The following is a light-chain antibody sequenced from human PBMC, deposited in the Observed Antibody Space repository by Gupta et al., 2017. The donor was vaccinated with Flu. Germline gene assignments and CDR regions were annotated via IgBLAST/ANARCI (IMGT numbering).Light chain of an antibody. V-gene: IGKV4-1*01. CDR2: WTS. J-gene: IGKJ4*01. CDR3: QQYYHTPLT. CDR1: QQILFRTTDNNY. Sequence: ICYTSQQILFRTTDNNYVVWYLQKPGQPPKLVIYWTSNRASGVPDRIRGRGSGTDFTLNISSLQAEDVAVYYCQQYYHTPLTFGGGTKVEIK.